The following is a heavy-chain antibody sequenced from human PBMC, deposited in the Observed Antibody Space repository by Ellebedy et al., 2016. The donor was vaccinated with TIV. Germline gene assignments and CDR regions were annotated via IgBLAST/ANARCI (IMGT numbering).Heavy chain of an antibody. CDR1: GYTFTGYY. CDR3: GRYYGSGGWFDP. CDR2: ISPYNGDT. Sequence: ASVKVSCKASGYTFTGYYMHWVRQAPGQGLEWMGWISPYNGDTKYAQNLQGRVTMTTDPSTSTAYMELTSLRSDDTAVYYCGRYYGSGGWFDPWGQGTLVTVSS. D-gene: IGHD3-10*01. J-gene: IGHJ5*02. V-gene: IGHV1-18*04.